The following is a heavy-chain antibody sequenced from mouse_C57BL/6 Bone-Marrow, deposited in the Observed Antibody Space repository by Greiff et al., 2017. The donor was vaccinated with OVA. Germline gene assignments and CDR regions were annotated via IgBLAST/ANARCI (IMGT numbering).Heavy chain of an antibody. Sequence: DVKLVESGGGLVQPGGSLKLSCAASGFTFSDYYMYWVRQTPEKRLEWVAYISNGGGSTYYPDTVKGRFTISRDHAKNTLYLQMSRLKSEDTSMYYCARHPYSSYAMDYWGQGTSVTVSS. CDR1: GFTFSDYY. D-gene: IGHD2-12*01. CDR3: ARHPYSSYAMDY. J-gene: IGHJ4*01. V-gene: IGHV5-12*01. CDR2: ISNGGGST.